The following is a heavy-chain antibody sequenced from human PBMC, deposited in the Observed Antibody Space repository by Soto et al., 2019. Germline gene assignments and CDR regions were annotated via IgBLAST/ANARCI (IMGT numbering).Heavy chain of an antibody. CDR2: IYHSGST. V-gene: IGHV4-4*02. J-gene: IGHJ5*02. CDR3: ARGRSGRGSSWPYNWFDP. Sequence: SETLSLTCAVSGGSISSSNWWSWVRQPPGKGLEWIGEIYHSGSTYYNPSLKSRVTISVDTSKNQFSLKLSSVTAADTAVYYCARGRSGRGSSWPYNWFDPWGQGTLVTSPQ. CDR1: GGSISSSNW. D-gene: IGHD6-13*01.